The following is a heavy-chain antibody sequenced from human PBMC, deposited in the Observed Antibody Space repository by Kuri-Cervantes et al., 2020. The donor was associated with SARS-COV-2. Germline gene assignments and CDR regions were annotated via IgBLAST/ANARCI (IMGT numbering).Heavy chain of an antibody. CDR2: ISYDGSNK. CDR3: ASVPTSGYYLL. V-gene: IGHV3-30-3*01. J-gene: IGHJ4*02. CDR1: GFTFSSYA. Sequence: LSLTCAASGFTFSSYAMHWVRQAPGKGLEWVAVISYDGSNKYYADSVKGRFTISRDNSKNTLYLQMNSLRAEDTAVYYCASVPTSGYYLLWGQGTLVTVSS. D-gene: IGHD3-22*01.